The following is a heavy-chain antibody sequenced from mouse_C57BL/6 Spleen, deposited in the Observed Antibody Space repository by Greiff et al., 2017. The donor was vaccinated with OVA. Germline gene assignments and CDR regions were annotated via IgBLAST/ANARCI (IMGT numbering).Heavy chain of an antibody. J-gene: IGHJ2*01. Sequence: QVHVKQPGAELVKPGASVKMSCKASGYTFTSYWITWVKQRPGQGLEWIGDIYPGSGSTNYNEKFKSKATLTVDTSSSTAYMQLSSLTSEDSAVYYCARTAQVRFDYWGQGTTLTVSS. V-gene: IGHV1-55*01. CDR1: GYTFTSYW. CDR2: IYPGSGST. CDR3: ARTAQVRFDY. D-gene: IGHD3-2*02.